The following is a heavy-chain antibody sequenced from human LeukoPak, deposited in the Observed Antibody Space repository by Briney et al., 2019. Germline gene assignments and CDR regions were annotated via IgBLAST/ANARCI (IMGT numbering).Heavy chain of an antibody. Sequence: SVKVSCKASGGTFSSYAVSWVRQAPGQGLEWMGRIIPILAIANYAQKFQGRVTITADKSTSTAYMELSSLRSEDTAVYYCARTTVSHFDYWGQGTLVTVSS. CDR3: ARTTVSHFDY. J-gene: IGHJ4*02. CDR2: IIPILAIA. CDR1: GGTFSSYA. D-gene: IGHD4-17*01. V-gene: IGHV1-69*04.